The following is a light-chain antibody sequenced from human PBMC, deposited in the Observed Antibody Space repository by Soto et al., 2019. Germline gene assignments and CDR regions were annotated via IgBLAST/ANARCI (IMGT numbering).Light chain of an antibody. V-gene: IGLV1-40*01. Sequence: QSALTQPPSVSGAPGQRVTISCTGNNSNLGAGYDVHWYQQLPGAAPKLVVFGNRNRPSGVPERFSGSKSGTSASLAITGLQAEDEADYYCAAWDDSLSDWVFGGGTKLTVL. CDR2: GNR. CDR3: AAWDDSLSDWV. J-gene: IGLJ3*02. CDR1: NSNLGAGYD.